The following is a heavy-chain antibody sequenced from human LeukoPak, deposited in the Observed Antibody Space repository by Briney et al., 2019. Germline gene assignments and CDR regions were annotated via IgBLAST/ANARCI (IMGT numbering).Heavy chain of an antibody. Sequence: ASVKVSCKTSGYTFTDYAMHWVRQAPGQRLEWMAWINAGNGNTKYSQKFRGRVTVTRDTSANTAYMELSSLRSEDTAGYYCARDQVGPVSGYFAYWGQGPLATVS. D-gene: IGHD1-14*01. J-gene: IGHJ4*02. V-gene: IGHV1-3*01. CDR2: INAGNGNT. CDR1: GYTFTDYA. CDR3: ARDQVGPVSGYFAY.